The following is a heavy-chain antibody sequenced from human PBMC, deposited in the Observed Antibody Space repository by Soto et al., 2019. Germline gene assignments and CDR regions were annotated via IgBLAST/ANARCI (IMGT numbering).Heavy chain of an antibody. V-gene: IGHV3-9*01. CDR3: AKSPEPVVVVAATLFDY. Sequence: EVQLVESGGGLVQPGRSLRLSCAASGFTFDDYAMHWVRQAPGKGLEWVSGISWNSGSIGYADSVKGRFTISRDNAKNSLYLQMNSLRAEDTALYYFAKSPEPVVVVAATLFDYWGQGTLATVSS. J-gene: IGHJ4*02. CDR2: ISWNSGSI. CDR1: GFTFDDYA. D-gene: IGHD2-15*01.